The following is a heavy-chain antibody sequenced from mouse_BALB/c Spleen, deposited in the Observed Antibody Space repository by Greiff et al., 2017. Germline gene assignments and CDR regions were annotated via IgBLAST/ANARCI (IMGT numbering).Heavy chain of an antibody. CDR1: GFSLTSYG. Sequence: VKVVESGPGLVQPSQSLSITCTVSGFSLTSYGVHWVRQSPGKGLEWLGVIWSGGSTDYNAAFISRLSISKDNSKSQVFFKMNSLQANDTAIYYCARTDYYGYVWFAYWGQGTLVTVSA. CDR2: IWSGGST. CDR3: ARTDYYGYVWFAY. D-gene: IGHD1-2*01. J-gene: IGHJ3*01. V-gene: IGHV2-2*02.